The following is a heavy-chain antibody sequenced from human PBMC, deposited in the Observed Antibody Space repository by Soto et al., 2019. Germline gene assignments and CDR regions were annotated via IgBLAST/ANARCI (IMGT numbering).Heavy chain of an antibody. CDR1: GFSFRSYT. CDR3: AREKGPKVEVWSEIHKEGFDT. Sequence: EVQLVESGGGLVKPGGSLRLSCAASGFSFRSYTLHWFRQAPGGGLEWVSSISGSSSYEFYADSVKGRFTISRDNDDNLLFLQVNILRVEGKALYFCAREKGPKVEVWSEIHKEGFDTWGQGTQVSVSS. D-gene: IGHD3-3*01. J-gene: IGHJ4*02. CDR2: ISGSSSYE. V-gene: IGHV3-21*06.